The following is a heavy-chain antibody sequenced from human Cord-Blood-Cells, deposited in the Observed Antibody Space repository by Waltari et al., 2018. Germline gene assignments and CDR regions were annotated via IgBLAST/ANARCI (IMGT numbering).Heavy chain of an antibody. Sequence: QVQLQESGPGLVKPSETLSLTCTVSGGSVSSGRSYWSWIRQPPGKGLEWIGYIYYSGSTNYNPSLKSRVTISVDTSKNQFSLKLSSVTAADTVVYYCARSGSGWYFDYWGQGTLVTVSS. J-gene: IGHJ4*02. CDR1: GGSVSSGRSY. D-gene: IGHD6-19*01. CDR2: IYYSGST. CDR3: ARSGSGWYFDY. V-gene: IGHV4-61*01.